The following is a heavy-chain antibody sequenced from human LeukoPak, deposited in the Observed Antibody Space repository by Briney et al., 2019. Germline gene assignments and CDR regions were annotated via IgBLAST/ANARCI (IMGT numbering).Heavy chain of an antibody. CDR3: ARGLERDYDFWSGSDFDY. Sequence: ASVKVSCKASGYTFTGYYMHWVRQAPGQGLEWMGWINPNSGGTNYAQKFQGRVTMTRDTSISTAYMELSRLRSDDTAVYYCARGLERDYDFWSGSDFDYWGQGTLVTVSS. CDR1: GYTFTGYY. CDR2: INPNSGGT. V-gene: IGHV1-2*02. J-gene: IGHJ4*02. D-gene: IGHD3-3*01.